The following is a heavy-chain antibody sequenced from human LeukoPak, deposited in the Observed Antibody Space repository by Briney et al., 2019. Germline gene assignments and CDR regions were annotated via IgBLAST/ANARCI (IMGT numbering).Heavy chain of an antibody. CDR1: GFTFSSYA. V-gene: IGHV3-23*01. CDR3: ARDPTYDFWSGYSIDY. D-gene: IGHD3-3*01. CDR2: ISGSGGST. Sequence: PGGSLRLSCAASGFTFSSYAMSWVRQAPGKGLEWVSAISGSGGSTYYADSVKGRFTISRDNAKNSLYLQMNSLRAEDTAVYYCARDPTYDFWSGYSIDYWGQGTLVTVSS. J-gene: IGHJ4*02.